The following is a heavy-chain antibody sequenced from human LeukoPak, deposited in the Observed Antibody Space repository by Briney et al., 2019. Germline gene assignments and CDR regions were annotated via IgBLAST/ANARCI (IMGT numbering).Heavy chain of an antibody. D-gene: IGHD1-14*01. CDR1: GFTFTSSA. Sequence: GSSVKVSCKASGFTFTSSAMQWVRQARGQRPEGIGWIVVGSGNTNYAHKFQERVTITRDMSTSTAYMELSSLRSEDTAVYYCARTPPKSPGDYWGQGTLVTVSS. CDR3: ARTPPKSPGDY. CDR2: IVVGSGNT. V-gene: IGHV1-58*02. J-gene: IGHJ4*02.